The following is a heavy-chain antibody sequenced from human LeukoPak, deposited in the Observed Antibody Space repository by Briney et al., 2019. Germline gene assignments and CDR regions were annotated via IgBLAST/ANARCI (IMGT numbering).Heavy chain of an antibody. CDR3: AIRLLDALDI. CDR2: IIPVFGTA. V-gene: IGHV1-69*05. CDR1: GGTFSSYA. Sequence: SVKVSCKASGGTFSSYAISWVRQAPGQGLEWMGRIIPVFGTANYAQKFQGRVTITTDESTSTAYMELSSLSSEDTAEYYCAIRLLDALDIWGQGTMVTVSS. J-gene: IGHJ3*02.